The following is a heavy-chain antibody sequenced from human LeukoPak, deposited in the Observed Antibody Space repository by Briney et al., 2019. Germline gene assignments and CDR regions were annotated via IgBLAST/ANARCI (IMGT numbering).Heavy chain of an antibody. CDR1: GFTFSSYV. CDR2: IRYDGSNK. CDR3: AKDGYNYSDY. V-gene: IGHV3-30*02. D-gene: IGHD5-24*01. J-gene: IGHJ4*02. Sequence: GGPLRLSCAASGFTFSSYVMHWVRQAPGKGLEWVAFIRYDGSNKDYADSVKGRFTISRDNSKNTLYLQMNSLRAEDTAVYYCAKDGYNYSDYWGQGTLVTVSS.